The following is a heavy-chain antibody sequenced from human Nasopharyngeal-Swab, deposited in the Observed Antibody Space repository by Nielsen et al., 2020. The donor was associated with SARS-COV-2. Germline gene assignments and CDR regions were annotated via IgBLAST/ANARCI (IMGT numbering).Heavy chain of an antibody. CDR3: AKSRAAPPSYYYYYGMDV. V-gene: IGHV3-23*01. J-gene: IGHJ6*02. CDR2: ISSSSSYT. D-gene: IGHD6-6*01. Sequence: WIRQLPGKGLEWVSSISSSSSYTYYADSVKGRFTISRDNSKNTLYLQMNSLRAEDTAVYYCAKSRAAPPSYYYYYGMDVWGQGTTVTVSS.